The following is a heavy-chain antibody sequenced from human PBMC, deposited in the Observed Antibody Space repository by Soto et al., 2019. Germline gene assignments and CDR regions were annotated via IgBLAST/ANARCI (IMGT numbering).Heavy chain of an antibody. V-gene: IGHV1-24*01. CDR3: ATDLARSYYDSSGYLWFDP. Sequence: ASVKVSCKVSGYTLTELSMHWVRQAPGKGLEWMGGFDPEDGETIYAQKFQGRVTMTEDTSTDTAYMELSSLRSEDTAVYYCATDLARSYYDSSGYLWFDPWGQGTRVTVAS. J-gene: IGHJ5*02. D-gene: IGHD3-22*01. CDR2: FDPEDGET. CDR1: GYTLTELS.